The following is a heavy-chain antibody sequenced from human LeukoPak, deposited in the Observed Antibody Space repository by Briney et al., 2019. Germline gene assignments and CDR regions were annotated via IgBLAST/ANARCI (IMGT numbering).Heavy chain of an antibody. CDR1: GFTFSSYA. J-gene: IGHJ4*02. V-gene: IGHV3-23*01. CDR2: ISGSGGST. Sequence: GGSLRLSCAASGFTFSSYAMSWVRQAPGKGLEWVSAISGSGGSTYYADSVKGRFTISRDNSENTLYLQMDSLRAEDTAVYYCAKAVSSSYFDYWGQGTLVTVSS. CDR3: AKAVSSSYFDY.